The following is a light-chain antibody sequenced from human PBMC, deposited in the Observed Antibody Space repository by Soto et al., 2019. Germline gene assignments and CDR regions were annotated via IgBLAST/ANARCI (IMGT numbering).Light chain of an antibody. CDR2: DAS. CDR3: QETNYYF. J-gene: IGKJ2*01. CDR1: QSANEW. V-gene: IGKV1-5*01. Sequence: DIRMTQSPSTLSASVGERVSMTCRASQSANEWVAWYHVRPGEAPKLLIYDASKLEIGVPSRFSGAGSGTEFTLTIVRLQPEDVGSYYCQETNYYFFGPGTKVEIK.